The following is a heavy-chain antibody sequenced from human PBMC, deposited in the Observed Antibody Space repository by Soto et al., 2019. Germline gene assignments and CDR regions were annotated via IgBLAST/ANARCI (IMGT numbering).Heavy chain of an antibody. V-gene: IGHV3-7*05. CDR3: ARDLSGYYPLDGMDV. J-gene: IGHJ6*02. CDR1: RVG. Sequence: RVGKSGVLGARRKGKEWVANIKQDGSEKYYVDSVKGRFTISRDNAKNSLYLQMNSLRAEDTAVYYCARDLSGYYPLDGMDVWGQGTTVTVSS. CDR2: IKQDGSEK. D-gene: IGHD3-22*01.